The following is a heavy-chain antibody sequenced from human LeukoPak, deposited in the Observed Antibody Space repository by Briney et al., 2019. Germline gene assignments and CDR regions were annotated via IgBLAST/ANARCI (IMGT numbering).Heavy chain of an antibody. D-gene: IGHD1-26*01. V-gene: IGHV1-2*02. CDR3: ASSGAEGKWVLLRAGDDY. CDR1: GYTFTGYY. CDR2: INPNSGGT. Sequence: ASVKVSCKASGYTFTGYYMHWVRQAPGQGDEWMGWINPNSGGTNYAQKFQGRVTMTRDTSISTAYMELSRLRSDDTAVYYCASSGAEGKWVLLRAGDDYWGQGTLVTVSS. J-gene: IGHJ4*02.